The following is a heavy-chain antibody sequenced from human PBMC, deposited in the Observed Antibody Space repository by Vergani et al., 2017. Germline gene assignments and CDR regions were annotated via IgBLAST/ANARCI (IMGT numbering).Heavy chain of an antibody. CDR3: GKDSVVTGSY. CDR1: GFTFTTYA. J-gene: IGHJ4*02. V-gene: IGHV3-23*01. Sequence: EVQLLESGGGLVQPGGSLRLSCAASGFTFTTYAMSWVRQAPGKGLEWVSAISASGTTYYADSVKGRFTISRDNSQNTLYLQMNSLRVDDSAVYYCGKDSVVTGSYWGQGTLVAVSS. CDR2: ISASGTT. D-gene: IGHD2-21*02.